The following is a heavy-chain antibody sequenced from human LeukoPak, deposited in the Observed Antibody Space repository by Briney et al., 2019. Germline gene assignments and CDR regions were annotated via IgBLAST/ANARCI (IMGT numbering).Heavy chain of an antibody. CDR1: GYTFTGYY. Sequence: ASVKVSCKTSGYTFTGYYMHWVRQAPGPGLEWMGWINPNSGGTNYAQKFQDRVTMTGDTSISTAYMELSRLTSDDTAVYYCARAPMIVVVFPPRLDYWGQGTLVTISS. CDR2: INPNSGGT. J-gene: IGHJ4*02. CDR3: ARAPMIVVVFPPRLDY. D-gene: IGHD3-22*01. V-gene: IGHV1-2*02.